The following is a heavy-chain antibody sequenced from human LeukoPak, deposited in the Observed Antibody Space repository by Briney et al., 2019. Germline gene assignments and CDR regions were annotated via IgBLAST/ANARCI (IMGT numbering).Heavy chain of an antibody. V-gene: IGHV4-59*08. CDR1: GGSISSYY. J-gene: IGHJ4*02. CDR2: IYYSGST. D-gene: IGHD3-3*01. Sequence: PSETLSLTCTVSGGSISSYYLSWIRQPPGKGLEWIGYIYYSGSTNYNPSLKSRVTISVDTSKNQFPLKLSSVTAADTAVYYCARYYDFWSGYYTFAYWGQGTLVTVSS. CDR3: ARYYDFWSGYYTFAY.